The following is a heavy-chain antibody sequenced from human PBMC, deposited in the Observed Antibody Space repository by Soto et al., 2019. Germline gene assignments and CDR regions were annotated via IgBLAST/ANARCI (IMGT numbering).Heavy chain of an antibody. V-gene: IGHV4-34*01. D-gene: IGHD2-15*01. CDR2: INHSGST. CDR3: VSELGPCTGGSCNWYFDL. Sequence: QVQLQQWGAGLLKPSETLSLTCAVYGGSFSGFYWSWIRQPPGKGLEWIGEINHSGSTNYNPSLKSRVTISADTSKNQFSLQLSSVTAADTAVYYCVSELGPCTGGSCNWYFDLWGRGTLVTVSS. CDR1: GGSFSGFY. J-gene: IGHJ2*01.